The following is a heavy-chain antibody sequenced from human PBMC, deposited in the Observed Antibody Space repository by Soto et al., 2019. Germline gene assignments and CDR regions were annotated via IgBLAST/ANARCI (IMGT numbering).Heavy chain of an antibody. J-gene: IGHJ4*02. V-gene: IGHV1-69*01. CDR2: IIPMFGTA. Sequence: QVQLVQSGSEVKKPGSSVKVSCKASGDTFSSYAINWVRQAPGQGLEWMGGIIPMFGTANYAQKFKGRVTVNAGESTSTVYMAPSSLRSEDTALYYCAIGGPAHYYDSRGYSPLDYWGQGTLVTVSS. CDR3: AIGGPAHYYDSRGYSPLDY. D-gene: IGHD3-22*01. CDR1: GDTFSSYA.